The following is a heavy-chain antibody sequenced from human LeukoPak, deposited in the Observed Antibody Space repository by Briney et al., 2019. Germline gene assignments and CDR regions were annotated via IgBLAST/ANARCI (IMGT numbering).Heavy chain of an antibody. J-gene: IGHJ1*01. V-gene: IGHV1-2*02. CDR2: INPNSGGT. CDR1: GYTFTGHY. D-gene: IGHD6-13*01. Sequence: ASVKVSCKASGYTFTGHYIHWVRQAPGQGLEWMGWINPNSGGTNFAQKFQGRVTMTRDTSISTAYMELSRLISDDTAVYYCARGYPLSTTAAGTYFQHWGQGTLVTVSS. CDR3: ARGYPLSTTAAGTYFQH.